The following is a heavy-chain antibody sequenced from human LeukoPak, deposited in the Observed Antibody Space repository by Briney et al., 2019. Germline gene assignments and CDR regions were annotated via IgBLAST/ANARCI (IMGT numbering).Heavy chain of an antibody. CDR2: ISYDGSNK. V-gene: IGHV3-30*18. CDR3: AKDLLVY. CDR1: GFTFSSYD. J-gene: IGHJ4*02. Sequence: GGSLRLFCAASGFTFSSYDMHWVRQAPGKGLEWVAVISYDGSNKYYADSVKGRSTISRDNSKNTLYLQMNSLRAEDTGVYYCAKDLLVYWGQGTLVTVSS.